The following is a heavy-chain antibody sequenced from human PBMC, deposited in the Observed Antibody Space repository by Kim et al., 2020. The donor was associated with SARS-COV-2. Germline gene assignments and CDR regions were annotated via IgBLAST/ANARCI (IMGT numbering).Heavy chain of an antibody. Sequence: GGSLRLSCAASGFTFSSYAMSWVRQAPGKGLEWVSAISGSGGSTYYADSVKGRFTISRDNSKNTLYLQMNSLRAEDTAVYYCAKCGHGYPGYSSSWSSPTSSYYYGMDVWGQGTTVTVSS. CDR3: AKCGHGYPGYSSSWSSPTSSYYYGMDV. CDR1: GFTFSSYA. V-gene: IGHV3-23*01. CDR2: ISGSGGST. J-gene: IGHJ6*02. D-gene: IGHD6-13*01.